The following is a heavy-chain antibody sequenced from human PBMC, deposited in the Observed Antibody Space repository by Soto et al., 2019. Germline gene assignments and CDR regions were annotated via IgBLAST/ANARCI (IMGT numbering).Heavy chain of an antibody. J-gene: IGHJ4*02. CDR3: ARGRVTATRYFDY. CDR1: GGSFSGYY. D-gene: IGHD2-21*02. V-gene: IGHV4-34*01. Sequence: SETLSLTCAVYGGSFSGYYWSWIRQPPGKGLEWIGEINHSGSTNYNPSLKSRVTISVDTSKNQFSLKLSSVTAADTAVYYCARGRVTATRYFDYWGQGILVTVSS. CDR2: INHSGST.